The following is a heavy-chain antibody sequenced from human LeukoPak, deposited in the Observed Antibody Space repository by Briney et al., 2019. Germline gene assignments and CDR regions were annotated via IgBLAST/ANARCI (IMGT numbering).Heavy chain of an antibody. CDR1: GDSISSSSYY. CDR2: IYYSGST. V-gene: IGHV4-39*07. J-gene: IGHJ4*02. D-gene: IGHD6-13*01. Sequence: SETLSLTCTVSGDSISSSSYYWGWIRQPPGKGLEWIGSIYYSGSTYYNPSLKSRVTISVDTSKNQFSLKLSSVTAADTAVYYCARAASSWYGVYFDDWGQGTLVTVSS. CDR3: ARAASSWYGVYFDD.